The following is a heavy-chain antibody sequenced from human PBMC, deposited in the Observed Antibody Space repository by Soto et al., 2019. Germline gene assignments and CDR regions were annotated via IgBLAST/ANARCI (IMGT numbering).Heavy chain of an antibody. V-gene: IGHV4-59*08. Sequence: PSETLSLTCTVSGGSISNYYWTWIRQPPGKGLEWIGYIYYSGSTNYNPSLKSRVTISVDTSKNQFSLNLRSVTAADTAVYYCASMGYHYGSGSYPLDYWGQGTLVTVSS. CDR2: IYYSGST. D-gene: IGHD3-10*01. J-gene: IGHJ4*02. CDR1: GGSISNYY. CDR3: ASMGYHYGSGSYPLDY.